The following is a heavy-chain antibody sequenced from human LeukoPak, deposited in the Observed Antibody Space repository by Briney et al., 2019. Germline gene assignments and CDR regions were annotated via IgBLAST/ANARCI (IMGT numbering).Heavy chain of an antibody. D-gene: IGHD2/OR15-2a*01. CDR1: GGSISNYY. V-gene: IGHV4-4*07. Sequence: SETLSLTCTVSGGSISNYYWTWIRQPAGKGLEWIGRIYDNGDTNYNPSLKGRVSMSVDTSKNQFSLRLTSVTAADTAAYFCARATLDMFLNEAYHFDSWGQGTLVTVSS. J-gene: IGHJ4*02. CDR2: IYDNGDT. CDR3: ARATLDMFLNEAYHFDS.